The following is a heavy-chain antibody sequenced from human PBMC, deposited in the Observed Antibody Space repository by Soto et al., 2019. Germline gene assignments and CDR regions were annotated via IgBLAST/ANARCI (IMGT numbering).Heavy chain of an antibody. CDR2: IYYSGST. V-gene: IGHV4-31*03. Sequence: PSETLSLTCTVSGGSISSGGYYWSWIRQHPGKGLEWIGYIYYSGSTYYNPSLKSRVTISVDTSKNQFSLKVSSVTAADTAVYYCARDRDRKYYFDYWGQGTLVTVSS. CDR1: GGSISSGGYY. J-gene: IGHJ4*02. CDR3: ARDRDRKYYFDY. D-gene: IGHD3-10*01.